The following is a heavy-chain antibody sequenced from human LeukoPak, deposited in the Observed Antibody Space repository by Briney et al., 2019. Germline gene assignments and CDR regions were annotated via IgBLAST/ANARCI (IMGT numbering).Heavy chain of an antibody. CDR2: ISAYNGNT. CDR1: GGTFSSYA. J-gene: IGHJ4*02. V-gene: IGHV1-18*01. CDR3: ARGSWGYCSSTSCYRQFDY. Sequence: ASVKVSCKASGGTFSSYAISWVRQAPGQGLEWMGWISAYNGNTNYAQKLQGRVTMTTDTSTSTAYMELRSLRSDDTAVYYCARGSWGYCSSTSCYRQFDYWGQGTLVTVSS. D-gene: IGHD2-2*02.